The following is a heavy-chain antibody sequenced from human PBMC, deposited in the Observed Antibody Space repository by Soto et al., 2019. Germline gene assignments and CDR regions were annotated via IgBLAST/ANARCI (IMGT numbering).Heavy chain of an antibody. D-gene: IGHD5-12*01. CDR3: TTAGRWLQSV. J-gene: IGHJ4*02. CDR1: GFTFSNYG. V-gene: IGHV3-15*01. CDR2: IKTKTDGGTT. Sequence: GGSLRLSCAASGFTFSNYGMHWVRRAPGKGLEWVGRIKTKTDGGTTDYAAPVKGRFTISRDDSKNTLYLQMNSLKTEDTAVYYCTTAGRWLQSVWGQGTLVTVSS.